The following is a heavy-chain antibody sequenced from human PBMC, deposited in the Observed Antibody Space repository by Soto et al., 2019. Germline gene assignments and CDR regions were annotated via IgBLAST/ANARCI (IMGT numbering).Heavy chain of an antibody. CDR3: TTATDSSGYYYFRYYYYYYGMDV. CDR1: GFTFSNAW. Sequence: PGGSLRLSCAASGFTFSNAWMIWVRQAPGKGLEWVGRIKSKTDGGTTDYAAPVKGRFTISRDDSKNTLYLQMNSLKTEDTAVYYCTTATDSSGYYYFRYYYYYYGMDVWGQGTTVTVSS. D-gene: IGHD3-22*01. CDR2: IKSKTDGGTT. V-gene: IGHV3-15*01. J-gene: IGHJ6*02.